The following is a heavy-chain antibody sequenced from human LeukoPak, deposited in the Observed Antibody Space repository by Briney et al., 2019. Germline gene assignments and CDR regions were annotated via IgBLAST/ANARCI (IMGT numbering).Heavy chain of an antibody. CDR1: GYTFTSYG. Sequence: ASVKVSCKASGYTFTSYGISWVRQAPVQGLEWMGWISAYNGNTNYAQKLQGRVTMTTETSTSTAYMELRSLRSDDTAVYYCARDWRGAAVNWLDPWGQGTLVTVSS. CDR2: ISAYNGNT. CDR3: ARDWRGAAVNWLDP. V-gene: IGHV1-18*01. J-gene: IGHJ5*02. D-gene: IGHD6-13*01.